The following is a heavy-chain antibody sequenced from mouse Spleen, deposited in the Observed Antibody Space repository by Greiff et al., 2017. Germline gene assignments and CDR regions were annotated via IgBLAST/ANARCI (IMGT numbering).Heavy chain of an antibody. CDR1: GFTFSDAW. CDR2: IRNKANNHAT. D-gene: IGHD1-2*01. V-gene: IGHV6-6*01. J-gene: IGHJ1*01. Sequence: EVKLQESGGGLVQPGGSMKLSCAASGFTFSDAWMDWVRQSPEKGLEWVAEIRNKANNHATYYAESVKGRFTISRDDSKSSVYLQMNSLRAEDTGIYFCTPHYISTATDWYFGVWGAGTTVTVSS. CDR3: TPHYISTATDWYFGV.